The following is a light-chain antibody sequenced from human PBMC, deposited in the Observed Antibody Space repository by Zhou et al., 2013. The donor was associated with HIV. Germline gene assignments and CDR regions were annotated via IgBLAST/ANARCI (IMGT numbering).Light chain of an antibody. Sequence: EIVLTQSPGSLSLSPGERATLSCRASRSVSSNSLAWYQQKPGQAPRLLISGASNRATGTPDRFSGSGSGADFTLTITRLEPEDFAVYYCHQYGGSPRWTFGQGTKVEIK. V-gene: IGKV3-20*01. CDR1: RSVSSNS. CDR3: HQYGGSPRWT. CDR2: GAS. J-gene: IGKJ1*01.